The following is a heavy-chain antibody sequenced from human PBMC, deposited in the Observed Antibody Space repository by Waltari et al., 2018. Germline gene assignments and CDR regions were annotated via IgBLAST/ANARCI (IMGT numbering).Heavy chain of an antibody. CDR2: IYPGDSDT. CDR1: GYSFTSYW. D-gene: IGHD3-22*01. V-gene: IGHV5-51*03. CDR3: ARERRSGAVYDSSGYYGGGWFDP. Sequence: EVQLVQSGAEVKKPGESLKISCKGSGYSFTSYWIGWVRQMPGKGLEWMGIIYPGDSDTRYSPSFQGQVTISADKSISTAYLQWSSLKASDTAMYYCARERRSGAVYDSSGYYGGGWFDPWGQGTLVTVSS. J-gene: IGHJ5*02.